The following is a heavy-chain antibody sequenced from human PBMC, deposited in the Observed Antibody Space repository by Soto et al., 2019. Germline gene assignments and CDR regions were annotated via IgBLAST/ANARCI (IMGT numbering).Heavy chain of an antibody. CDR3: ATSDGFGVVTPFFEY. J-gene: IGHJ4*02. D-gene: IGHD3-3*01. V-gene: IGHV4-39*01. CDR2: SYYRGST. CDR1: VGSFSSSSHY. Sequence: QLQLQESGPGLGKPSETLSLTRTVSVGSFSSSSHYWGWIRQSPGKHLEWIGSSYYRGSTHYNPSLKTRVTISVDTSKNQVSLKVYSVTAADTAVYYCATSDGFGVVTPFFEYWGQGTLATVSS.